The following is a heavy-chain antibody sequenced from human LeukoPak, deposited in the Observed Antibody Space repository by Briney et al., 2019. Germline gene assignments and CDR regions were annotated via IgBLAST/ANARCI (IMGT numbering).Heavy chain of an antibody. CDR1: GYTFINYG. V-gene: IGHV1-18*01. D-gene: IGHD5-18*01. Sequence: ASVKVSCKASGYTFINYGITWVRQAPGQGPKWMGGINAYNGNTNYAQKLQGRVTMTTDTSTSTAYMELRSLRSDDTAIYYCARASLIGYSYGSFEYWGQGTLVTVSS. J-gene: IGHJ4*02. CDR3: ARASLIGYSYGSFEY. CDR2: INAYNGNT.